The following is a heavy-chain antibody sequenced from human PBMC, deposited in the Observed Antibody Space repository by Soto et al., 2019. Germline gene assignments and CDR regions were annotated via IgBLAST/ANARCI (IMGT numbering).Heavy chain of an antibody. D-gene: IGHD2-2*01. CDR1: GFTFSLNA. CDR3: ARDRYAAAVATYLDY. Sequence: GGSLRLSCAASGFTFSLNAMHWVRQAPGKGLEWVAVISYDGSDKFYADSVKGRFTISRDNSRNTLYLQMSSLKSADTAVYYCARDRYAAAVATYLDYWSQGXLVTVSS. CDR2: ISYDGSDK. J-gene: IGHJ4*02. V-gene: IGHV3-30*15.